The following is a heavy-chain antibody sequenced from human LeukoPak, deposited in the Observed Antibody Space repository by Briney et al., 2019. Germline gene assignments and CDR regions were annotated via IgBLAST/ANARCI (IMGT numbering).Heavy chain of an antibody. CDR2: IKSNGDTT. CDR1: GFTFSSYA. Sequence: PGGFLRLSCAASGFTFSSYAMSWVRQAPGKGLESVSAIKSNGDTTYYADSVKGRFTISRDNSKNTVYLQMGSLRAEDMAVYYCARVRIAAAAPYFDYWGQGTLVTVAS. CDR3: ARVRIAAAAPYFDY. J-gene: IGHJ4*02. V-gene: IGHV3-64*02. D-gene: IGHD6-13*01.